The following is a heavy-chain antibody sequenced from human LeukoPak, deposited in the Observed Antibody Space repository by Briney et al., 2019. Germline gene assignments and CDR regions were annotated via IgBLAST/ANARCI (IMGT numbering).Heavy chain of an antibody. D-gene: IGHD3-10*01. CDR2: IWYDGSNK. CDR3: ARGARGSGSPPFDY. CDR1: GFTFSSCG. Sequence: PGGSLRLSCAASGFTFSSCGMHWVRQAPGKGLEWVAVIWYDGSNKYYADSVKGRFTISRDNSKNTLYLQMNSLRAEDTAVYYCARGARGSGSPPFDYWGQGTLVTVSS. V-gene: IGHV3-33*01. J-gene: IGHJ4*02.